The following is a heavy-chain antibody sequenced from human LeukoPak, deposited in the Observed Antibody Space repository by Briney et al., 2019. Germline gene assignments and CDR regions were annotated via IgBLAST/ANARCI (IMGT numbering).Heavy chain of an antibody. J-gene: IGHJ3*02. CDR1: GFTFSSYS. D-gene: IGHD5-12*01. V-gene: IGHV3-21*01. Sequence: GGSLRLSCAASGFTFSSYSMNWVRQAPGKGLEWVSSISSSSSYIYYADSVKGRFIISRDNAKNSLYLQMNSLRAEDTAVYYCARDTEIVATIPDAFDIWGQGTMVTVSS. CDR2: ISSSSSYI. CDR3: ARDTEIVATIPDAFDI.